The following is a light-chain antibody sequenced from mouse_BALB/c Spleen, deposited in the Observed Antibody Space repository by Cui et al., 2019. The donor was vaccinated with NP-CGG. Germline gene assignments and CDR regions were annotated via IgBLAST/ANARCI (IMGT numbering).Light chain of an antibody. CDR2: GTN. V-gene: IGLV1*01. Sequence: QAVVTSESALPSSPGSTVTPTCCSSTGAVTTSNYANWVQEKPDHLFTGLIGGTNNRVPGVPARFSGSLIGDKAALTITGAQTEDEAIYFCALWYSNHWVFGGGTKLTVL. CDR1: TGAVTTSNY. CDR3: ALWYSNHWV. J-gene: IGLJ1*01.